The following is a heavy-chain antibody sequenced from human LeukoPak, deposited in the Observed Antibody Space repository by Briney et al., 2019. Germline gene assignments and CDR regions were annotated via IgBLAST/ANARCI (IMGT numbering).Heavy chain of an antibody. CDR3: ARVPRGAGALDY. CDR1: GGSITSDNW. D-gene: IGHD3-10*01. J-gene: IGHJ4*02. V-gene: IGHV4-4*02. Sequence: SGTLSLTCAVSGGSITSDNWRSWVRQTPGKGLEWIGEVYHRGNTNYNPSLKSRVTVSVDKSKNQFSLKLNSVTAADTAVYYCARVPRGAGALDYWGQGILVTVSS. CDR2: VYHRGNT.